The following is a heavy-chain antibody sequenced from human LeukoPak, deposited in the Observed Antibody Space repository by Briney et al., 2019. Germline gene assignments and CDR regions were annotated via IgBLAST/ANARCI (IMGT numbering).Heavy chain of an antibody. CDR2: IXHXXXX. CDR3: ARLSSSWYKYYFDY. D-gene: IGHD6-13*01. J-gene: IGHJ4*02. V-gene: IGHV4-34*01. Sequence: SETLSLTCAVYGGSFSGYYWSWIRQPPGKGXXXXGXIXHXXXXXYXXXXXXXXXXXXXXSKNQFSLKLSSVTAADTAVYYCARLSSSWYKYYFDYWGQGTLVTVSS. CDR1: GGSFSGYY.